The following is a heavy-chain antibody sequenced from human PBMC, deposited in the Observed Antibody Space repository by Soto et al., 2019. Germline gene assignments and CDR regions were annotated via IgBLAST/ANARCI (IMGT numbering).Heavy chain of an antibody. CDR2: ISAYNGNT. CDR3: ARDSGSYYLPNYYGMDV. V-gene: IGHV1-18*01. J-gene: IGHJ6*02. D-gene: IGHD1-26*01. Sequence: ASVKVSCKASGYTFTSYGISWVRQAPGQGLEWMGWISAYNGNTNYAQKLQGRVTMTTDTSTSTAYMELRSLRSDDTAVYYCARDSGSYYLPNYYGMDVCGQGTTVTVSS. CDR1: GYTFTSYG.